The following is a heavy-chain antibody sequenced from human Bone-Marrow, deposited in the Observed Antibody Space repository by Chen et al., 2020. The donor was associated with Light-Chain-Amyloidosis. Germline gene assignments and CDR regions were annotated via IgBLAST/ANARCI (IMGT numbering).Heavy chain of an antibody. D-gene: IGHD3-16*02. CDR2: ISTTGST. CDR1: GASISSGPYY. CDR3: ARDRDYRETFDI. V-gene: IGHV4-61*02. J-gene: IGHJ3*02. Sequence: QVQLQESGPRLVKPSQTLSLTCTVSGASISSGPYYWSWIRQPAGEGLEWIGRISTTGSTSYIPSLKSRVTISVDTSKNHFSLELNSVTAADTAFYFCARDRDYRETFDIWGQGTMVTVSS.